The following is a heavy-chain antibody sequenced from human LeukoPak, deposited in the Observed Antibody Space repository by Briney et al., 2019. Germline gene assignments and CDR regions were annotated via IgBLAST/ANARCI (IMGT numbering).Heavy chain of an antibody. CDR3: AREKFDS. CDR2: VWYDGSHQ. V-gene: IGHV3-33*01. J-gene: IGHJ5*01. Sequence: GGSLRLSCAASGFPFSGSGMHWVRQAPGKGLEWVAVVWYDGSHQYYADSVKGRFTISRDNSNSLTSLQMNNLTTEDTAAYYCAREKFDSWGQGTLVIVSP. CDR1: GFPFSGSG.